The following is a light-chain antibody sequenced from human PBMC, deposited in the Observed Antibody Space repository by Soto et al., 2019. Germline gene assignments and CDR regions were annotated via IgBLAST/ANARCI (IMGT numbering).Light chain of an antibody. V-gene: IGLV1-40*01. CDR1: SSNIGAGYD. J-gene: IGLJ2*01. CDR3: QSYDSSLSAVV. Sequence: QSALTQPPSVSGAPGQRVTISCTGSSSNIGAGYDVHWYQQLPGTAPKLLIYGNSNRPSGVPDRFSGSKSGTSASLAITGRQAEDEAAYYYQSYDSSLSAVVFGGGTKLTVL. CDR2: GNS.